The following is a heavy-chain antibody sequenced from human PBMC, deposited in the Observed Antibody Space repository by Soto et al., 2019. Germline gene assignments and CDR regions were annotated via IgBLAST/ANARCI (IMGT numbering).Heavy chain of an antibody. CDR3: ARGYSYGSPLRYYGRDV. CDR1: GYTFTSYY. Sequence: GASVKVSCKASGYTFTSYYMHWVRQAPGQGLEWMGIINPSGGSTSYAQKFQGRVTMTRDTSTSTVYMELSSLRSEYTAVYYCARGYSYGSPLRYYGRDVWGQGTTVTVSS. D-gene: IGHD5-18*01. CDR2: INPSGGST. V-gene: IGHV1-46*03. J-gene: IGHJ6*02.